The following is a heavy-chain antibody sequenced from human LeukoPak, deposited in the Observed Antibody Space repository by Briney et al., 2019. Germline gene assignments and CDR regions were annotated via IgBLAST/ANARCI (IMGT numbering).Heavy chain of an antibody. CDR3: ARDSEGYSGYALEPNWFDP. D-gene: IGHD5-12*01. CDR1: GGSISSSSYY. J-gene: IGHJ5*02. CDR2: IYYSGST. Sequence: SETLSLTCTVSGGSISSSSYYWGWIRQPPGKGPEWIGSIYYSGSTYYNPSLKSRVTISVDTSKNQFSLKLSSVTAADTAVYYCARDSEGYSGYALEPNWFDPWGQGTLVTVSS. V-gene: IGHV4-39*07.